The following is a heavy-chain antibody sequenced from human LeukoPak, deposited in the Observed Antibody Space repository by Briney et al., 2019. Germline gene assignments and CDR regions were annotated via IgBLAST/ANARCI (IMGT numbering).Heavy chain of an antibody. J-gene: IGHJ6*02. CDR2: IYPGDSDT. CDR1: GYSFTSYW. CDR3: AGLDTAMVTAKYYYYGMDV. D-gene: IGHD5-18*01. Sequence: GESLKISCKGSGYSFTSYWIGWVRQMPGKGLEWMGIIYPGDSDTRYSPSFQGQVTISADKSISTAYLQWSSLKASDTAMYYCAGLDTAMVTAKYYYYGMDVWGQGTTVTVSS. V-gene: IGHV5-51*01.